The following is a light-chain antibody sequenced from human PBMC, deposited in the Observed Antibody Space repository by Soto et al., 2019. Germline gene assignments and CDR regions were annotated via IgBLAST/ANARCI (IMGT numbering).Light chain of an antibody. Sequence: VMTQAPATLSVSPGERATLSCRASQTINNNVAWYQLKDGQVPRLVIYGASTRATDIPARFSGSGSGTEFTLTISSLQSEDSAVYYCQQYNIWPPITFGQGTRLEIK. CDR1: QTINNN. CDR3: QQYNIWPPIT. J-gene: IGKJ5*01. V-gene: IGKV3-15*01. CDR2: GAS.